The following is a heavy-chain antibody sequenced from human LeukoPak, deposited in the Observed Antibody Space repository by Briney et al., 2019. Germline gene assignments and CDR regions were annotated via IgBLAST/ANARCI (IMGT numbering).Heavy chain of an antibody. D-gene: IGHD4-17*01. CDR3: ARGPDYGDYLSFDY. CDR1: GFTASSNY. J-gene: IGHJ4*02. V-gene: IGHV3-53*04. Sequence: GGSLRLSCAASGFTASSNYMSWVRQAPGKGLEWVSVIYSGGSTYYADSVKGRFTISRHNSKNTLYLQMNSLRAEDTAVYYCARGPDYGDYLSFDYWGQGTLVTVSS. CDR2: IYSGGST.